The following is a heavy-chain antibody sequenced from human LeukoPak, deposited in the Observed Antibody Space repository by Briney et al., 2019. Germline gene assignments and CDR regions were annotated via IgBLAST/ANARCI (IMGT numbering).Heavy chain of an antibody. CDR1: GFTFSSYS. V-gene: IGHV3-21*01. D-gene: IGHD6-6*01. CDR3: AREGYSSSPNDAFDI. CDR2: ISSSSSYI. J-gene: IGHJ3*02. Sequence: GGSLRLSCAASGFTFSSYSMNRVRQAPGKGLEWVSSISSSSSYIYYADSVKGRFTISRDNAKNSLYLQMNSLRAEDTAVYYCAREGYSSSPNDAFDIWGQGTMVTVSS.